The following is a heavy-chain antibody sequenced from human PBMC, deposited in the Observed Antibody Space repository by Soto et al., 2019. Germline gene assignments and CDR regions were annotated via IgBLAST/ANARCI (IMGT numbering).Heavy chain of an antibody. CDR1: GGTFSSYA. D-gene: IGHD4-17*01. V-gene: IGHV1-69*01. CDR3: ARGKTDYAPEPVYYYYYGMDV. CDR2: IIPIFGTA. Sequence: QVQLVQSGAEVKKPGSSVKVSCKASGGTFSSYAISWVRQAPGQGLEWMGGIIPIFGTANYAQKFQGRVTITADESTSTAYMELSRLRSEDTAVYYCARGKTDYAPEPVYYYYYGMDVWGQGTTVTVSS. J-gene: IGHJ6*02.